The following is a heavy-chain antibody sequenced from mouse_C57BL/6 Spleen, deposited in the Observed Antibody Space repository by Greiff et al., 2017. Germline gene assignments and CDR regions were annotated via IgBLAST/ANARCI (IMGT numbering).Heavy chain of an antibody. Sequence: QVQLQQPGAELVMPGASVKLSCKASGYTFTSYWMHWVKQRPGQGLEWIGEIDPADSYTNYNQKFKGKSTLTVDKSSSTAYMQLSSLTSEDSAVYYCARSEAFAYWGQGTLVTVSA. CDR2: IDPADSYT. V-gene: IGHV1-69*01. J-gene: IGHJ3*01. D-gene: IGHD6-1*01. CDR1: GYTFTSYW. CDR3: ARSEAFAY.